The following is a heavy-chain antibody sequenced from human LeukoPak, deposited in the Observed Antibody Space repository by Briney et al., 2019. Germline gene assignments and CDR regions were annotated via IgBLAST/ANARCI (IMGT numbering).Heavy chain of an antibody. Sequence: GGSLRLSCVASGFLFGSYSVIWVRQAPGKGLEWVSSISSTSSYIFYADSLKGRFTISRDNAKNTLYLQMNSMRAEDTAVYFCARFGGGSCSGSSCYDYYVDAWGKGTTVTVSS. D-gene: IGHD2-15*01. CDR1: GFLFGSYS. V-gene: IGHV3-21*01. J-gene: IGHJ6*03. CDR2: ISSTSSYI. CDR3: ARFGGGSCSGSSCYDYYVDA.